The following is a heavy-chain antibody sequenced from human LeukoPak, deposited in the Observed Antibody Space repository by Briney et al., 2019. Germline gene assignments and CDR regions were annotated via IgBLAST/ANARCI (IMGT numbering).Heavy chain of an antibody. Sequence: PSETLSLTCTVSGGSISSSSYYWAWIRQPPGKGLEWIGSIYYSGSTYYNPSLKSRVTISGDTSKNQFSLKVSSVTAADTAVYYCARGYGDYVTVDYWGQGTLVTVSS. D-gene: IGHD4-17*01. CDR3: ARGYGDYVTVDY. CDR1: GGSISSSSYY. V-gene: IGHV4-39*07. CDR2: IYYSGST. J-gene: IGHJ4*02.